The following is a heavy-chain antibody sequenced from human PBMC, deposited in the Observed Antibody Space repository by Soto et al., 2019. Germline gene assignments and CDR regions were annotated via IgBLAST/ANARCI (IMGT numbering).Heavy chain of an antibody. CDR2: ISANDVGT. D-gene: IGHD1-20*01. CDR1: GFTLRNYA. J-gene: IGHJ4*02. CDR3: AKAKNDYNWDNRPPFDY. V-gene: IGHV3-23*01. Sequence: GSLRLSCEASGFTLRNYAMTWVRQAPGKGLEWVSLISANDVGTYYAESVKTRFTISTDQSRNTVYLQMDSLRADDTAIYYCAKAKNDYNWDNRPPFDYWGQGTLVTVSS.